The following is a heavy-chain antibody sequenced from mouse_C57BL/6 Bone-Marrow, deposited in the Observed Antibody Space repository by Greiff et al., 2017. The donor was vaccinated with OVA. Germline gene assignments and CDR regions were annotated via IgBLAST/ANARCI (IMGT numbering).Heavy chain of an antibody. J-gene: IGHJ3*01. CDR2: IRNTANGYTT. CDR1: GFTFTDYY. CDR3: ARYTSALYEYEGAWFAY. V-gene: IGHV7-3*01. Sequence: EVHLVESGGGLVQPGGSLSLSCAASGFTFTDYYMSWVRQPPGQALEWLGFIRNTANGYTTEYSASVKGRLTISRDNVQSISYLQMNARRAEDGATYYCARYTSALYEYEGAWFAYWGQGTLGTVSA. D-gene: IGHD2-4*01.